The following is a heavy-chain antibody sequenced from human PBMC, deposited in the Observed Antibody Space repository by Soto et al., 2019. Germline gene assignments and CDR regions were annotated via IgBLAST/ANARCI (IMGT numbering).Heavy chain of an antibody. Sequence: QVQLQQWGAGPLRPLETLSLTCGVSGGSFSGYYWAWIRQSPGKGLEWIGEINDRGSINYNPSLKSRVSISVDTSTNHYSLNLRSVPAADTAVYYCARESHDILTGPPWVWYFDLWGRGTLVTV. D-gene: IGHD3-9*01. CDR1: GGSFSGYY. J-gene: IGHJ2*01. CDR3: ARESHDILTGPPWVWYFDL. CDR2: INDRGSI. V-gene: IGHV4-34*01.